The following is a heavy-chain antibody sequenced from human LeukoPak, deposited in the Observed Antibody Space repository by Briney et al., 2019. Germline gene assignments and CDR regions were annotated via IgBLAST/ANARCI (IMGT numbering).Heavy chain of an antibody. CDR3: ARARSISSGWYRGYYYYYGMDV. V-gene: IGHV6-1*01. J-gene: IGHJ6*02. Sequence: PSQTLSLTCAISGDSVSSNSAAWNWIRQSPSRGLEWLGRRYYRSKWYNDYAVSVKSRITINPDTSKNQFSLQLNSVTPEDTAVYYCARARSISSGWYRGYYYYYGMDVWGQGTTVTVSS. CDR2: RYYRSKWYN. D-gene: IGHD6-19*01. CDR1: GDSVSSNSAA.